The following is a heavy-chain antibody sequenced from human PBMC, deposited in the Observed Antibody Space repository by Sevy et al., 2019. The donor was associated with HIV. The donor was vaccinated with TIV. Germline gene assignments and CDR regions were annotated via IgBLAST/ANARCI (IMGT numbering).Heavy chain of an antibody. Sequence: GGSLRLSCAASGFTFSTYGMTWVRQAPGKGLEWVANIKQDGSNEEYVDSVKGRFTISRDKAKKTLYLEMDSLRAEDVAVYVYERAWAVWGCYYFASWGQGTLVTVSS. CDR1: GFTFSTYG. V-gene: IGHV3-7*01. CDR3: ERAWAVWGCYYFAS. J-gene: IGHJ4*02. CDR2: IKQDGSNE. D-gene: IGHD3-16*01.